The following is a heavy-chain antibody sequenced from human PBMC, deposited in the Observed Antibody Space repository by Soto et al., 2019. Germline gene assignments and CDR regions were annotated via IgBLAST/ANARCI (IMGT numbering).Heavy chain of an antibody. CDR2: ISGSGGST. D-gene: IGHD3-16*02. V-gene: IGHV3-23*01. CDR3: AKDGIMITFGGVIVMAPIDY. J-gene: IGHJ4*02. Sequence: GGSLRLSCAASGFTFSSYAMSWVRQAPGKGLEWVSAISGSGGSTYYADSVKGRFTISRDNSKNTLYLQMNSLRAEDTAVYYYAKDGIMITFGGVIVMAPIDYWGQGTLVTVSS. CDR1: GFTFSSYA.